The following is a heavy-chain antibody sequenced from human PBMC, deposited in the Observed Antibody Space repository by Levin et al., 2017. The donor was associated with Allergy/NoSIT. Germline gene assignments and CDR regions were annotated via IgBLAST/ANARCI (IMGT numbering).Heavy chain of an antibody. Sequence: KAGGSLRLSCAASGSTFSNAWMSWVRQAPGKGLEWVGLIKIKSDGGTADYAAPVKGRFTISRDDSKDTLYLQMNSLKTEDTAVYYCTTDIRLVLYWGQGTLVTVSS. CDR2: IKIKSDGGTA. CDR3: TTDIRLVLY. V-gene: IGHV3-15*01. J-gene: IGHJ1*01. CDR1: GSTFSNAW. D-gene: IGHD3-9*01.